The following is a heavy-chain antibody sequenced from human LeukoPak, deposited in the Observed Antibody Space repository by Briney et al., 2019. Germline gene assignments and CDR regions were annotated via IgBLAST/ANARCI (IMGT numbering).Heavy chain of an antibody. J-gene: IGHJ5*02. CDR1: GYTLTELS. CDR3: ATVRYNWNDWVFTDNWFDP. Sequence: ASVKVSCKVSGYTLTELSMHWVRQAPGKGLEWMGGFDPEDGETTYAQKFQGRVTMTEDTSTDTAYMELSSLRSEDTAVYYCATVRYNWNDWVFTDNWFDPWGQGTLVTVSS. V-gene: IGHV1-24*01. D-gene: IGHD1-1*01. CDR2: FDPEDGET.